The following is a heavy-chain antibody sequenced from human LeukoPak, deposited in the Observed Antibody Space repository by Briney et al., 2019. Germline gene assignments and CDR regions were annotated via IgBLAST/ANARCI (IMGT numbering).Heavy chain of an antibody. D-gene: IGHD5-24*01. CDR3: AIPGGRDGYNYWHYYYYGMDV. CDR1: GYTFTGYY. CDR2: INPNSGGT. Sequence: ASVKVSCKASGYTFTGYYMHWVRQAPGQGLEWMGWINPNSGGTNYAQKFQGRVTMTRNTSISTAYMELSSLRSEDTAVYYCAIPGGRDGYNYWHYYYYGMDVWGQGTTVTVSS. V-gene: IGHV1-2*02. J-gene: IGHJ6*02.